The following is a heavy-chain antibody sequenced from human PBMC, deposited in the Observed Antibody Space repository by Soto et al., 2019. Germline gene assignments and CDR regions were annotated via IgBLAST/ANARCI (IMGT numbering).Heavy chain of an antibody. Sequence: SASLAITWAGSGDSIIGIYHWAWIRQSPGRGLEWIGSIYYSGSTYYNPSLKSRVTISVDTSKNQFSLKLSSVTAADTAVYYCARHRIAAAGRGYNWFDPWGQGTLVTVSS. CDR3: ARHRIAAAGRGYNWFDP. CDR1: GDSIIGIYH. CDR2: IYYSGST. J-gene: IGHJ5*02. V-gene: IGHV4-39*01. D-gene: IGHD6-13*01.